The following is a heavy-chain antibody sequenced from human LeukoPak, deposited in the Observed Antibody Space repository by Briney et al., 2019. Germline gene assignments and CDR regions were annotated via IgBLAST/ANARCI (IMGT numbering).Heavy chain of an antibody. CDR1: GFTFNYAW. CDR3: TTDEDWNYARKDV. CDR2: TVSEIDGGTT. V-gene: IGHV3-15*04. J-gene: IGHJ6*02. Sequence: GGSLRLSCAASGFTFNYAWMSWVRQVPGKGLEWVGQTVSEIDGGTTDYAAPVKGRFTISRDDSKSTLYLQMNSLKIEDTAVYYCTTDEDWNYARKDVWGQGATVVVSS. D-gene: IGHD1-7*01.